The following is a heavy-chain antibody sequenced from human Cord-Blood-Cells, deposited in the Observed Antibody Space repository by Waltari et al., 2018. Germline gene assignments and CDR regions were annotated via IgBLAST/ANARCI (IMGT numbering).Heavy chain of an antibody. Sequence: QLQLQESGPGLVKPSETLSLTCTVSGGSISSSSYYWGLIRQPPGKGLEWIGSIYYSGLTSYNPSLKSRVTISVDTSKNQFSLKLSSVTAADTAVYYCARRQYSSGWYYFDYWGQGTLVTVSS. V-gene: IGHV4-39*01. D-gene: IGHD6-19*01. CDR1: GGSISSSSYY. CDR3: ARRQYSSGWYYFDY. J-gene: IGHJ4*02. CDR2: IYYSGLT.